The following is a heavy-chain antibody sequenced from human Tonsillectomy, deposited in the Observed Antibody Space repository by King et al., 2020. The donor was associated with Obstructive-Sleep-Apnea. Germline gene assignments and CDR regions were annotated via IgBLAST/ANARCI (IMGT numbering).Heavy chain of an antibody. CDR1: GFTFSSYA. Sequence: VQLVESGGGVVQSGRSLRLSCAASGFTFSSYAMHWVLQSPGNGLEWVAVISYDGSNKYHADSVKGRFTISRDNSKNTLYLQMNSLRDEDTAVYYCARGAAYSSGWYEGKAFDIWGKGTMVTVSS. J-gene: IGHJ3*02. V-gene: IGHV3-30*04. CDR2: ISYDGSNK. D-gene: IGHD6-19*01. CDR3: ARGAAYSSGWYEGKAFDI.